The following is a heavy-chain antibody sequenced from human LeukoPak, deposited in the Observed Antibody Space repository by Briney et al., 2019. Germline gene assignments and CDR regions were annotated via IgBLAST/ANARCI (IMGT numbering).Heavy chain of an antibody. CDR1: GYSFTSYW. CDR2: ISAYNGNT. CDR3: ARRGGKNYGDYLLYYYYMDV. D-gene: IGHD4-17*01. Sequence: GESLKISCKGSGYSFTSYWIGWVRQAPGQGLEWMGWISAYNGNTNYAQKLQGRVTMTTDTSTSTAYMELRSLRSDDTAMYYCARRGGKNYGDYLLYYYYMDVWAKGPRSPSP. V-gene: IGHV1-18*04. J-gene: IGHJ6*03.